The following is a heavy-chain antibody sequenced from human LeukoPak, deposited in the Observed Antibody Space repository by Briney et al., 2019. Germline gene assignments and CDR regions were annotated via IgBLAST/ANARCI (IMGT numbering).Heavy chain of an antibody. Sequence: GASVKVSCKASGGTFSSYAISWVRQAPGQGLEWMGGIIPIFGTANYAQKFQGRVTITADKSTSTAYMELSSLRSEDTAVYYCARVSSMLRGPLVIYYFDFWGQGTLVTVSS. D-gene: IGHD3-10*01. CDR3: ARVSSMLRGPLVIYYFDF. CDR2: IIPIFGTA. J-gene: IGHJ4*02. V-gene: IGHV1-69*06. CDR1: GGTFSSYA.